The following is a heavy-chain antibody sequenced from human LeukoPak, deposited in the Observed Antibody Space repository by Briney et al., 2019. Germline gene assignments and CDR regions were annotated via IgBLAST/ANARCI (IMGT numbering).Heavy chain of an antibody. Sequence: PSETLSLTCTVSGGSISSSSYYWGWIRQPPGKGLEWIGSIYYSGSTYYNPSLKSRVTISVDTSKNQFSLKLSSVTAADTAVYYCARSGGQLWPEIYFDYWGQGTLVTVSS. V-gene: IGHV4-39*07. D-gene: IGHD5-18*01. CDR1: GGSISSSSYY. CDR2: IYYSGST. J-gene: IGHJ4*02. CDR3: ARSGGQLWPEIYFDY.